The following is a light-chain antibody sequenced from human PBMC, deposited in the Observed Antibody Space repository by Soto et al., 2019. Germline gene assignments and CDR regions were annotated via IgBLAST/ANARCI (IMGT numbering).Light chain of an antibody. CDR3: CSHAASGTFEWV. Sequence: QSVLTQPASVSGSPGQSITISCTGTSSDVGTYILVSWYQQHPGKAPNLIIYEVTKRPSGISNRFSGSKSGNTASLTISGLQAEDEADYYCCSHAASGTFEWVFGGGTQLTVL. CDR1: SSDVGTYIL. J-gene: IGLJ3*02. V-gene: IGLV2-23*02. CDR2: EVT.